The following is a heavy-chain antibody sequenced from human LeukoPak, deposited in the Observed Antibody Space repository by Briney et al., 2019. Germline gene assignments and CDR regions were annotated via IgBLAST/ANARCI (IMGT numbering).Heavy chain of an antibody. CDR1: GFTFSDYA. V-gene: IGHV3-23*01. D-gene: IGHD6-13*01. CDR3: QMAAGGEWDY. Sequence: PGGSLRLSCEASGFTFSDYAMSWVRQAPGRGLEWVSGMSGSGGTTYYADSVRGRFTLSRDRSKNTLYLQMNSLRAEDTAVYYCQMAAGGEWDYWGQGTLVTVSS. J-gene: IGHJ4*02. CDR2: MSGSGGTT.